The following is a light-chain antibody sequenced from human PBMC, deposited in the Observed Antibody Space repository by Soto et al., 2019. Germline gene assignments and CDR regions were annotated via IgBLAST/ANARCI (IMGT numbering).Light chain of an antibody. J-gene: IGKJ4*01. CDR1: QSVKNNY. CDR2: DVS. V-gene: IGKV3-20*01. Sequence: EIVLTQSPGTLSLSPGERATLSCRASQSVKNNYLAWYQQKPGQAPRFLIYDVSSRATGIPDRFGGSGSGTDFTLTISRLEPEDFAVYYCQQYGSTPLTFGGGTKVEIK. CDR3: QQYGSTPLT.